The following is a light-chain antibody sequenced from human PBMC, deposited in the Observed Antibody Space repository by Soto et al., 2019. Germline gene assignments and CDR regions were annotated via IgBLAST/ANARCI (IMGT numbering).Light chain of an antibody. Sequence: EIVLTQSPGTLSLSPGERATLSCRASQSVTNNYLAWYQQKPSQAPRLFIFGASSRAAGIPDRFSGSGSGTDFTLAIGRLEPEDFAVYYCQQRVDWLTFGGGTKLEIK. CDR2: GAS. V-gene: IGKV3D-20*02. J-gene: IGKJ4*01. CDR1: QSVTNNY. CDR3: QQRVDWLT.